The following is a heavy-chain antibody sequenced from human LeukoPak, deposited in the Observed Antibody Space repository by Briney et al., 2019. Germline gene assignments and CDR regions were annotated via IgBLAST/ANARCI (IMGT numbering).Heavy chain of an antibody. CDR3: ARDQVGSS. CDR1: GFTFSSYA. Sequence: GGSLRLSCAASGFTFSSYAMSWVRQAPGEGLEWVANIKEDGSEEYYLDSVKGRFTISRDNAKNSLYLQMNSLRAEDTAVYYCARDQVGSSWGQGTLVTVSS. V-gene: IGHV3-7*01. CDR2: IKEDGSEE. J-gene: IGHJ5*02. D-gene: IGHD6-13*01.